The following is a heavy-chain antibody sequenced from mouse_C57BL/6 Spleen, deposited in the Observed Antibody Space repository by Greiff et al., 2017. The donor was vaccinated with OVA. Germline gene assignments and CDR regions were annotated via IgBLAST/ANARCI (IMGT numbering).Heavy chain of an antibody. V-gene: IGHV1-75*01. Sequence: QLVESGPELVKPGASVKISCKASGYTFTDYYINWVKQRPGQGLEWIGWIFPGSGSTYYNEKFKGKATLTVDKSSSTAYMLLSSLTSEDSAVYFCASITTVVATPYAMDYWGQGTSVTVSS. J-gene: IGHJ4*01. D-gene: IGHD1-1*01. CDR1: GYTFTDYY. CDR2: IFPGSGST. CDR3: ASITTVVATPYAMDY.